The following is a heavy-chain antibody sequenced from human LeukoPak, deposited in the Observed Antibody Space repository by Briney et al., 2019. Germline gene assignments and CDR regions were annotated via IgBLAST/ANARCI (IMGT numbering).Heavy chain of an antibody. V-gene: IGHV3-30*04. Sequence: GGSLRLSCAASGFTFSNSAMNWVRQAPGKGLEWVAVISYDGSNKYYADSVKGRFTISRDNSKNTLYLQMNSLRAEDTAVYYCAREGQHITMIVVVTLFDYWGQGTLVTVSS. CDR3: AREGQHITMIVVVTLFDY. D-gene: IGHD3-22*01. J-gene: IGHJ4*02. CDR1: GFTFSNSA. CDR2: ISYDGSNK.